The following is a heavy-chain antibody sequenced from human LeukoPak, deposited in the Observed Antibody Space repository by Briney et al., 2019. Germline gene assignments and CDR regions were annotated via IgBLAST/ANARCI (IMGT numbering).Heavy chain of an antibody. Sequence: PSETLSLTCTVSGGSISSYYWSWIRQPPGKGLEWIGYIYYSGSTNYNPSPKSRVTISVDTSKNQFSLKLSSVTAADTAVYYCARQITTVVENWFDPWGQGTLVTVSS. CDR2: IYYSGST. D-gene: IGHD4-23*01. CDR3: ARQITTVVENWFDP. CDR1: GGSISSYY. V-gene: IGHV4-59*08. J-gene: IGHJ5*02.